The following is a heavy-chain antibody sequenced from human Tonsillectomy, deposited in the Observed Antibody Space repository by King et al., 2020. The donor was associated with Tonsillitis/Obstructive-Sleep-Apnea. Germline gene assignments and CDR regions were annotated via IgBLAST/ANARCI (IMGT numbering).Heavy chain of an antibody. D-gene: IGHD1-14*01. CDR3: TTTPGVNY. V-gene: IGHV3-73*02. CDR2: IRSKANSYAA. Sequence: VQLVESGGGLVQPGGSLKLSCAASGFTFNGSAMHWVRLASGKGLEWVCRIRSKANSYAAAYDASVKGRFTISRDGSKNTAYLQMNSLKTEDTAVYYCTTTPGVNYWGQGTLVTVSS. J-gene: IGHJ4*02. CDR1: GFTFNGSA.